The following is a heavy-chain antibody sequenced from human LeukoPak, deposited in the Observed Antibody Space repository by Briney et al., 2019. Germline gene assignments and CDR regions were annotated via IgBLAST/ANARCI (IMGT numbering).Heavy chain of an antibody. D-gene: IGHD5-24*01. J-gene: IGHJ4*02. CDR2: TSYSSSYI. CDR3: ARDQGVEKATITFYDY. Sequence: AVSLRLSCAASGFSFSSHSMNWVGQGPGKGLEGVASTSYSSSYIYYADSVTGRFTISRDNAKNSLYLQMNSLRAEDTAVYYCARDQGVEKATITFYDYWGQGTLVTVSS. V-gene: IGHV3-21*01. CDR1: GFSFSSHS.